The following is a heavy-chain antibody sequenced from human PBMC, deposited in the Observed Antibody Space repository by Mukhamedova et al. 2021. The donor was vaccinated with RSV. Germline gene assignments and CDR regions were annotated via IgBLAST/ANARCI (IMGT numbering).Heavy chain of an antibody. CDR2: ISSSSSYI. V-gene: IGHV3-21*01. CDR3: ARDHTYYDFWSGYYTGGMDV. D-gene: IGHD3-3*01. Sequence: VSSISSSSSYIYYADSVKGRFTISRDNAKNSLYLQMNSLRDEDTAVYYCARDHTYYDFWSGYYTGGMDVWGQGTTVTVS. J-gene: IGHJ6*02.